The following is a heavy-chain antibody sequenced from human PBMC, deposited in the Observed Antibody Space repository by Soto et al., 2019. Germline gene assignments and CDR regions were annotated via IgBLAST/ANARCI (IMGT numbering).Heavy chain of an antibody. J-gene: IGHJ6*03. CDR2: IKQEGSEK. V-gene: IGHV3-7*01. CDR3: ARGISVVVPAATYYMDV. Sequence: EVQLVESGGGLVQPGGSLRLSCAASGFTFSSYWMSWVRQAPGKGLEWVANIKQEGSEKYYVDSVKGRFTISRDNAKNSLYLQMNSLRAEGTAVYYFARGISVVVPAATYYMDVWGKGTTVTVSS. D-gene: IGHD2-2*01. CDR1: GFTFSSYW.